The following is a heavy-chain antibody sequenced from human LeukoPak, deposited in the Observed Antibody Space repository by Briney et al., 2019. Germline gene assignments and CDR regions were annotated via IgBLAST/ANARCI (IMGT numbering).Heavy chain of an antibody. CDR1: GFTVSSNY. CDR2: IYSGGST. D-gene: IGHD1-14*01. Sequence: PGGSLRLSCAASGFTVSSNYMSWVRQVPGKGLEWVSVIYSGGSTYYADSVKGRFTISRDNSKNTLYLQMNSLRAEDTAVYYCMRDAPGSNTGDYWGQGTRVTVSS. V-gene: IGHV3-66*01. CDR3: MRDAPGSNTGDY. J-gene: IGHJ4*02.